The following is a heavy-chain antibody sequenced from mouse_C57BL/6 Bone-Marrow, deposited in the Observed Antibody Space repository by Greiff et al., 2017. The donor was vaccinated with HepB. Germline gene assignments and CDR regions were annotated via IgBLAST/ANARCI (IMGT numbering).Heavy chain of an antibody. V-gene: IGHV14-4*01. CDR3: TTSLPNYYGSSLWDFDV. J-gene: IGHJ1*03. Sequence: EVQLQQSGAELVRPGASVKLSCTASGFNIKDDYMHWVKQRPEQGLAWIGWIDPENGDTEYASKFQGKATITADTSSNTAYRQLNSLTSEETAVYYCTTSLPNYYGSSLWDFDVWGTGTTVTVSS. D-gene: IGHD1-1*01. CDR1: GFNIKDDY. CDR2: IDPENGDT.